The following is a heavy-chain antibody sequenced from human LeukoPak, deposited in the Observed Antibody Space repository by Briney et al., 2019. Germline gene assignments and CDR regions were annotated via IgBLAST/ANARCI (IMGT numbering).Heavy chain of an antibody. J-gene: IGHJ5*02. V-gene: IGHV3-64D*06. Sequence: GGSLRLSCSASGFTFSSYSRHWVRQAPGKGLEYVSAISSNGGSTYYADSVKGRFTVSRDNSKNTLYLQMSSLRAEDTAVYYCVQDHAPYSSTDWFDPWGQGTLVTVSS. CDR2: ISSNGGST. CDR3: VQDHAPYSSTDWFDP. D-gene: IGHD6-13*01. CDR1: GFTFSSYS.